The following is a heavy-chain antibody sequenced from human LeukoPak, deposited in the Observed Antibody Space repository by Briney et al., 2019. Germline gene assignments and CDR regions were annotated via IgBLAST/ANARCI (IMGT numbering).Heavy chain of an antibody. D-gene: IGHD2-21*02. J-gene: IGHJ5*02. CDR1: GGSISSSSYY. CDR3: ARGDLLVVTVSRPDSWFDP. CDR2: VSYSGGT. V-gene: IGHV4-39*01. Sequence: SETLSLTCTVSGGSISSSSYYWGWIRQPPGKGLEWIGTVSYSGGTYYNPSLKRRVTLSVDTSKNQFSLKLNSVTAADTALYYCARGDLLVVTVSRPDSWFDPWVQGTLVTVSS.